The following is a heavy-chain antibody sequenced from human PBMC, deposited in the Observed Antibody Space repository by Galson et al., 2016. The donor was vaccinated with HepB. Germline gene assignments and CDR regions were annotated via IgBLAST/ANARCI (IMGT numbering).Heavy chain of an antibody. CDR1: GFNFNDFS. Sequence: SLRLSCAVSGFNFNDFSMNWIRQAPGKGLEWLSYISGTGSRILYADSVKGRFTISKDKAKLSLYRPMSSLKVEGTAVYYCARDLTPRGLSCSFWGQGTLVAGSS. CDR2: ISGTGSRI. J-gene: IGHJ1*01. V-gene: IGHV3-48*01. D-gene: IGHD3-10*01. CDR3: ARDLTPRGLSCSF.